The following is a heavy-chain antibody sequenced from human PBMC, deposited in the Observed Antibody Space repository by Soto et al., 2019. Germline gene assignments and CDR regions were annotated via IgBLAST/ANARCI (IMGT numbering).Heavy chain of an antibody. CDR2: ISYDGSNK. CDR3: ARGQFDSGGLDY. D-gene: IGHD3-10*01. J-gene: IGHJ4*02. Sequence: QVQLVESGGGVVQSGRSLRLSCAASGFTFSSYAMHWVRQVPGKGLDWVAAISYDGSNKYYADSVKGRFTISRDSSKSTVYMEMNSLRTEDTAVYSCARGQFDSGGLDYWGQGTLVTVSS. CDR1: GFTFSSYA. V-gene: IGHV3-30-3*01.